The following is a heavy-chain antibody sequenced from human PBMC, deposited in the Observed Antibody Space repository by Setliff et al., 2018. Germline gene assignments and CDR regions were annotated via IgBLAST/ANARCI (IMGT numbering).Heavy chain of an antibody. CDR2: ISAYSGDT. CDR3: AKDRVEVVVAAPQARFDP. V-gene: IGHV1-18*01. CDR1: GYTFRSYG. J-gene: IGHJ5*02. Sequence: ASVKVSCKTSGYTFRSYGVSWVRQAPGQGLEWMGWISAYSGDTIYAQNYQGGVTMTTDTSTSTAYMELRSLRSDDTAVYYCAKDRVEVVVAAPQARFDPWGQGTLVTVSS. D-gene: IGHD2-15*01.